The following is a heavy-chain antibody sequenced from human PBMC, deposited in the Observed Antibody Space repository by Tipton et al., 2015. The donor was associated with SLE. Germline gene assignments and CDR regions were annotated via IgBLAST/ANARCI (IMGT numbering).Heavy chain of an antibody. J-gene: IGHJ4*02. Sequence: TLSLTCTVSGGSISSYYWSWIRQPPGKGLEWFGYIYDSGNTKYNPSLKSRVTISVDTSKNQFSLRLSSVTAADTAVYYCARELGDLNYFDYWGQGALVTVSS. D-gene: IGHD3-10*01. CDR3: ARELGDLNYFDY. CDR2: IYDSGNT. V-gene: IGHV4-4*08. CDR1: GGSISSYY.